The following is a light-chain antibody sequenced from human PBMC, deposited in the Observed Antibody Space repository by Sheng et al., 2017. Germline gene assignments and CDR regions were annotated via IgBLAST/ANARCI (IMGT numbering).Light chain of an antibody. CDR1: QSVSSA. Sequence: IVLTQSPGTLSLSPGERATLSCRASQSVSSALAWYQQKPGQPPRLLIYGASSRATGVPDRFSGSGSGTDFTLTISSLQSEDFAVYYCQQYVDWPLTFGGGTKVEIK. CDR2: GAS. CDR3: QQYVDWPLT. J-gene: IGKJ4*01. V-gene: IGKV3-15*01.